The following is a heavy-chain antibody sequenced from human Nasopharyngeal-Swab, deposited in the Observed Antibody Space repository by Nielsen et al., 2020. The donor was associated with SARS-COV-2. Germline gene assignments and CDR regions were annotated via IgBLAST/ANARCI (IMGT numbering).Heavy chain of an antibody. CDR1: GFTFSSYS. CDR2: IIGSSSYI. D-gene: IGHD6-19*01. V-gene: IGHV3-21*01. J-gene: IGHJ4*02. CDR3: ARASQYSSTWALTSPYFDY. Sequence: GESLKISCAASGFTFSSYSMNWVRQAPGKGLEWVSSIIGSSSYIYYADSVKGRFTISRDNAKNSLYLQMDSLRAEDTAVYYCARASQYSSTWALTSPYFDYWGQGTLVTVSS.